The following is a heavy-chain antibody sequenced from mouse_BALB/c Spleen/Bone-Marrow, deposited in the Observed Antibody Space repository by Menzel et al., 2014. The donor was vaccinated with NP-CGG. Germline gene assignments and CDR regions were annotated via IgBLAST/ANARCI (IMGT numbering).Heavy chain of an antibody. CDR2: INPGSGGT. V-gene: IGHV1-54*03. J-gene: IGHJ4*01. CDR3: AREVRRNYAMDY. Sequence: LEWIGVINPGSGGTNYNEKFKGKATLTADKSSSTAYMQLSSLTSDDSAVYFCAREVRRNYAMDYWGQGTSVTVSS. D-gene: IGHD2-14*01.